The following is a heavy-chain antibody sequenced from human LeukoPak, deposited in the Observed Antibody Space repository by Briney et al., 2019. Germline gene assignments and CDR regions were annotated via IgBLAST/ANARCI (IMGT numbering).Heavy chain of an antibody. J-gene: IGHJ4*02. Sequence: KPGGSLRLSCAASGFTFSDIYLGWIPQAPGKGLEWISYISPSGSTIYYADSVKSRFTISRDNAKNSPYLQMNSLRAEDTALDHGVTSSYRGEGTLVTVSS. D-gene: IGHD1-20*01. CDR1: GFTFSDIY. V-gene: IGHV3-11*04. CDR3: VTSSY. CDR2: ISPSGSTI.